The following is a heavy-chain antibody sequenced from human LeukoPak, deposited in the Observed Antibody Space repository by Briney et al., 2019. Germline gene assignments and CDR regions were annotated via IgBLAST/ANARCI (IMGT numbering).Heavy chain of an antibody. J-gene: IGHJ4*02. V-gene: IGHV3-48*02. CDR2: ISSDSGTI. CDR3: ARRDPFDY. Sequence: GGSLRLSCASSGFTFSAYHMNWVRQAPGKGLEWISFISSDSGTIYYADSVKGRFTISRNNAANSLYLQMNNLRDEDTAVYYCARRDPFDYWGLGTMVTVSP. CDR1: GFTFSAYH.